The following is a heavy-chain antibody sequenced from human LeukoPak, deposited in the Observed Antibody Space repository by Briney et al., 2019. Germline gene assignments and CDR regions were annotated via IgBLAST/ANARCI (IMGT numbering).Heavy chain of an antibody. V-gene: IGHV3-9*01. Sequence: GRSLRLSCAASGFTFDDYAMHWVRQGPGKGLEWVSGISWNSGSIGYADSVKGRFTISRDNAKNSLYLQMNSLRAEDTALYYCAKGGSGYYYYYYYMDVWGKGTTVTVSS. CDR3: AKGGSGYYYYYYYMDV. D-gene: IGHD3-22*01. CDR2: ISWNSGSI. J-gene: IGHJ6*03. CDR1: GFTFDDYA.